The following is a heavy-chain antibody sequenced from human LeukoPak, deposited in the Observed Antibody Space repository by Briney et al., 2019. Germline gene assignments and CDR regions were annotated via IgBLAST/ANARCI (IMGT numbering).Heavy chain of an antibody. CDR3: ARDTKQQLVRYYFGY. V-gene: IGHV3-33*01. Sequence: GGSLRLSCAASGFTFSSYGMHWVRQAPGKGLEWVAVIWYDGSNKYYADSVKGRFTISRDNSKNTLYLQMNSLRAEDTAVYYCARDTKQQLVRYYFGYWGQGTLVTVSS. CDR1: GFTFSSYG. CDR2: IWYDGSNK. D-gene: IGHD6-13*01. J-gene: IGHJ4*02.